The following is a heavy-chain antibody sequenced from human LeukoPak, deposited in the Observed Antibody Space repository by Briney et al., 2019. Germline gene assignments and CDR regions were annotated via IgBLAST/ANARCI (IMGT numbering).Heavy chain of an antibody. Sequence: GGSLRLSCAASGFTFSSYWMHWVRQAPGKGLVWVSRVNSDGSGTSYADSVKGRFTISRDNAKNTLYLQMNSLRAEDTAVYYCARVMVGATRGMDVWGQGTTVTVSS. CDR2: VNSDGSGT. J-gene: IGHJ6*02. D-gene: IGHD1-26*01. V-gene: IGHV3-74*01. CDR3: ARVMVGATRGMDV. CDR1: GFTFSSYW.